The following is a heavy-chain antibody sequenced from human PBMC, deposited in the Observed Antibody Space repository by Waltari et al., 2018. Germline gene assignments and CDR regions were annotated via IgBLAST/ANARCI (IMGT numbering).Heavy chain of an antibody. CDR3: ARCNYFWSGYSSSYYYYYMDV. J-gene: IGHJ6*03. Sequence: QLQLKESGPGLLRPSETLSLNCSVSGGSISSGDTYWGWIRQSPGTGLEWIGYIYYSGSTYHNPSLKIRVTISVDTSKNQFSLKLSSVTAADTAVYYWARCNYFWSGYSSSYYYYYMDVWGKGTTVTVSS. CDR2: IYYSGST. V-gene: IGHV4-31*03. CDR1: GGSISSGDTY. D-gene: IGHD3-3*01.